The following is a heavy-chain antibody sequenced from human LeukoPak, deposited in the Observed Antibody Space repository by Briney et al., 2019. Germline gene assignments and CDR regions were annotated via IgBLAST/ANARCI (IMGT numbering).Heavy chain of an antibody. V-gene: IGHV3-23*01. CDR2: ISGSGGST. J-gene: IGHJ4*02. CDR1: GFTFSSYA. CDR3: ATFPTTVVTPDYFDY. Sequence: GGSQRLSCAASGFTFSSYAMSWVRQAPGKGLEWVSAISGSGGSTYYADSVKGRFTISRDNSKNTLYLQMNSLRAEDTAVYYCATFPTTVVTPDYFDYWGQGTLVTVSS. D-gene: IGHD4-23*01.